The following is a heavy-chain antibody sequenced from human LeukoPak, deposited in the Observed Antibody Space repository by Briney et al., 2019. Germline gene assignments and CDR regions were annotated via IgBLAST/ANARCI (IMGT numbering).Heavy chain of an antibody. CDR2: IGSSSSYI. Sequence: GGSLRLSCAASGFTFSSYSMNWVRQAPGKGLEWVSSIGSSSSYIYYADSVKGRFTISRDNSKNTVYLQMNSLGAEDTAVYYCARDPGVVAFHYFDFWGQGTLVTVSS. CDR3: ARDPGVVAFHYFDF. V-gene: IGHV3-21*04. CDR1: GFTFSSYS. D-gene: IGHD3-3*01. J-gene: IGHJ4*02.